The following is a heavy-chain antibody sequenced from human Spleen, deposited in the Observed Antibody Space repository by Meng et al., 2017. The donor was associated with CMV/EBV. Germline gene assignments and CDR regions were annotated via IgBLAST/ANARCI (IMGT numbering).Heavy chain of an antibody. Sequence: GGSLRLSCVASGFTVNIASMSWVRQAPGKGLEWLSVVYNSGNTHYLDSVKGRFTISRDNSQSTLYLQINNLRPEDTAVYYCASDSGNYCFDYWCQGTLVTVSS. V-gene: IGHV3-66*02. D-gene: IGHD1-26*01. CDR2: VYNSGNT. CDR3: ASDSGNYCFDY. CDR1: GFTVNIAS. J-gene: IGHJ4*02.